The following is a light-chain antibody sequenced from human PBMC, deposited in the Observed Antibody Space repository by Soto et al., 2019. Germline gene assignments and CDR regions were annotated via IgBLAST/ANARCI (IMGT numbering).Light chain of an antibody. J-gene: IGKJ1*01. Sequence: DIQMTQSPSTLSASVGDRVTITCRASQSSSSWLAWYQQKPGKAPKLLIYKASSLESGVPSRFSGSGSGTEFTLTISSLQHDDFATYYCRQYNSYSRTFGQGTKVEIK. CDR3: RQYNSYSRT. CDR1: QSSSSW. V-gene: IGKV1-5*03. CDR2: KAS.